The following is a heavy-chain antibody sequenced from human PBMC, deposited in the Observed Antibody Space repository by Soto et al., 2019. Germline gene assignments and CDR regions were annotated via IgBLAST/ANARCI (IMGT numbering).Heavy chain of an antibody. CDR2: INPSCCST. CDR3: GMVLRFLEWLPPDY. D-gene: IGHD3-3*01. V-gene: IGHV1-46*01. CDR1: GYTFTSYY. J-gene: IGHJ4*02. Sequence: VKFSCNASGYTFTSYYMHWVRQAPGQGLEGMVIINPSCCSTSYPHKFQGRVTMTRDTSTSTVYKEVSSLSSEDKGVYYCGMVLRFLEWLPPDYWGQGTLVTVS.